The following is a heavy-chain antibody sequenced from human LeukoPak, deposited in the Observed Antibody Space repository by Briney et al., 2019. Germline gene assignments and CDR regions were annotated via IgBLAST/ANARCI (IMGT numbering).Heavy chain of an antibody. CDR1: GYIFTTYW. Sequence: GVSLQISCTSSGYIFTTYWLACVRQMPGKGLEWMGIIYPGDSDTRYTPSFQGQVTISADKSISTAYLQWNSLKASDTAMYYCARRFGYYFDYWGQGTLVTVSS. CDR3: ARRFGYYFDY. J-gene: IGHJ4*02. D-gene: IGHD3-16*01. V-gene: IGHV5-51*01. CDR2: IYPGDSDT.